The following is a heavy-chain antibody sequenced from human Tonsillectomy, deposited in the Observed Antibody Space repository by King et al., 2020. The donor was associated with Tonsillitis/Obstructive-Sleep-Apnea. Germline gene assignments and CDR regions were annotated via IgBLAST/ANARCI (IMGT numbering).Heavy chain of an antibody. Sequence: VQLVESGGGLVQPGGSLRLSCAASGFTFSSYAMSWVRQAPGKGLEWVSAINGGGGSTYYADPVKGRFTIARDNSNNTLYLQMNSLRAEDTAVYYCAKRGGFITVAHASDYWGQGTLVTVSS. D-gene: IGHD3-16*01. CDR1: GFTFSSYA. CDR2: INGGGGST. CDR3: AKRGGFITVAHASDY. J-gene: IGHJ4*02. V-gene: IGHV3-23*04.